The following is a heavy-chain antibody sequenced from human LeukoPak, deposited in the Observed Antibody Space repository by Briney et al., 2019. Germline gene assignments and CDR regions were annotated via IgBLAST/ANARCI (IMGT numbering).Heavy chain of an antibody. CDR1: GGSISSGGYY. J-gene: IGHJ4*02. D-gene: IGHD5-12*01. V-gene: IGHV4-61*02. CDR2: VYATGST. Sequence: PSQTLSLTCTVSGGSISSGGYYWSWLRQPAGKGLEWIGRVYATGSTNYNPSLKSRVTISVDTSKNQFSLKLSSVTAADTAVYYCARVSGYDWESFYDYWGQGTLVTVSS. CDR3: ARVSGYDWESFYDY.